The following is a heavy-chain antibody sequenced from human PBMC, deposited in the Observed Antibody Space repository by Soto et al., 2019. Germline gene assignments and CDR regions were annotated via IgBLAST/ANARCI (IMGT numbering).Heavy chain of an antibody. J-gene: IGHJ6*02. CDR2: ISYDGSNK. D-gene: IGHD3-10*01. V-gene: IGHV3-30-3*01. CDR3: ARDLLAGGSGSYSAYYYYGMDV. CDR1: GFTFSSYA. Sequence: GSLRLSCAASGFTFSSYAMHWVRQAPGKGLEWVAVISYDGSNKYYADSVKGRFTISRDNSKNTLYLQMNSLRAEDTAVYYCARDLLAGGSGSYSAYYYYGMDVWGQGTTVTVSS.